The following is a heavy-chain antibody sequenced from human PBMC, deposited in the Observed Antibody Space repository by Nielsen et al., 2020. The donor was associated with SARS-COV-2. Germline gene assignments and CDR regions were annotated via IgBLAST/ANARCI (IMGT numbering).Heavy chain of an antibody. CDR1: GFTFSSYG. D-gene: IGHD1-26*01. V-gene: IGHV3-33*01. CDR2: IWYDGSNK. Sequence: GESLKISCAASGFTFSSYGMHWVRQAPGKGLEWVAVIWYDGSNKYYADSVKGRFTISRDNSKNTLYLQMNSLRAEDTAVYYCARYRSSYYMDVWGKGTTVTVSS. CDR3: ARYRSSYYMDV. J-gene: IGHJ6*03.